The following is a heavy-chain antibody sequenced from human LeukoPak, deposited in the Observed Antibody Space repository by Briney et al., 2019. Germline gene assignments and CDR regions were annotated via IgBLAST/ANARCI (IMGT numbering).Heavy chain of an antibody. J-gene: IGHJ4*02. Sequence: GGSLRLSCAASGFTFSSYSMNWVRQAPGKGLEWVSSISSSSSYIYYADSVKGRFTISRDNAKNSLYLQMNSLRAENTAVYYCASGSSSWAYYFDYWGQGTLVTVSS. V-gene: IGHV3-21*01. CDR2: ISSSSSYI. CDR1: GFTFSSYS. D-gene: IGHD6-13*01. CDR3: ASGSSSWAYYFDY.